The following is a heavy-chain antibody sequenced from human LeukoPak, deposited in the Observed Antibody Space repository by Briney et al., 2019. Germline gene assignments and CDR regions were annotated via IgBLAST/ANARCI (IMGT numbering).Heavy chain of an antibody. CDR3: AKDLDIVATITGN. J-gene: IGHJ4*02. V-gene: IGHV3-23*01. Sequence: GGSLRLSCAASGFTFSSYAMSWVRQAPGKGLEWVSGVSGSGGSTYYADSVKGRFTIPRDNSKNTLYLQMNSLRAEDTAVYYCAKDLDIVATITGNWGQGTLVTVSS. CDR2: VSGSGGST. CDR1: GFTFSSYA. D-gene: IGHD5-12*01.